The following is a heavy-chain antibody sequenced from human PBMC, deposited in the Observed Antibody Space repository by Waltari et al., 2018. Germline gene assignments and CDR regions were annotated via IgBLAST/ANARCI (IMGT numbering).Heavy chain of an antibody. CDR1: GYSISSGYY. CDR3: ARHSSGYYYYLDY. D-gene: IGHD3-22*01. V-gene: IGHV4-38-2*01. J-gene: IGHJ4*02. Sequence: QVQLQESGPGLVRPSETLSLTCAVSGYSISSGYYWGWLRQSPGKGLEWFGFIYHSGSTYFNPSLKSRVTISVDTSKNQFFLKLNSVTAADTAVYHCARHSSGYYYYLDYWGQGTLVTVSS. CDR2: IYHSGST.